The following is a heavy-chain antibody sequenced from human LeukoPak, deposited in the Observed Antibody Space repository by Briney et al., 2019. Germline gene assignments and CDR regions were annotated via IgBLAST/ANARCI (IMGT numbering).Heavy chain of an antibody. CDR3: ARGRGGQQLGRVRGYFDY. CDR2: INHSGST. V-gene: IGHV4-34*01. D-gene: IGHD6-13*01. Sequence: PSETLSLTCAVYGGSFSGYYWSWIRQPPGKGLEWIGEINHSGSTNYDPSLKSRVTISVDTSKNQFSLKLSSVTAADTAVYYCARGRGGQQLGRVRGYFDYWGQGTLVTVSS. CDR1: GGSFSGYY. J-gene: IGHJ4*02.